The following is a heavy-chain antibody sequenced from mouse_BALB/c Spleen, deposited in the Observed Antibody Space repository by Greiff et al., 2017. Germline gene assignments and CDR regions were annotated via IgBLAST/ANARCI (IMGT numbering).Heavy chain of an antibody. CDR3: TRGLRRGYAMDY. V-gene: IGHV1-69*02. D-gene: IGHD2-4*01. CDR1: GYTFTSYW. Sequence: QVQLQQPGAELVRPGASVKLSCKASGYTFTSYWINWVKQRPGQGLEWIGNIYPSDSYTNYNQKFKDKATLTVDKSSSTAYMQLSSPTSEDSAVYYCTRGLRRGYAMDYWGQGTSVTVSS. J-gene: IGHJ4*01. CDR2: IYPSDSYT.